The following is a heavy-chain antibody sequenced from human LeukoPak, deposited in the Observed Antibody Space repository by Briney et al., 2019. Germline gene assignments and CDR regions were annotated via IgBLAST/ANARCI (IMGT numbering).Heavy chain of an antibody. CDR2: ISSSSNTI. CDR3: ARDLDYSSGNDY. J-gene: IGHJ4*02. V-gene: IGHV3-11*01. Sequence: PGGSLRLSCAASGFTFSDYYMNWIRQAPGKGLEWVSYISSSSNTIYYADSVKGRFTISRDNAKNSLFLQMNSLRAEDTAVYYCARDLDYSSGNDYWGQGTLVTVSS. CDR1: GFTFSDYY. D-gene: IGHD3-10*01.